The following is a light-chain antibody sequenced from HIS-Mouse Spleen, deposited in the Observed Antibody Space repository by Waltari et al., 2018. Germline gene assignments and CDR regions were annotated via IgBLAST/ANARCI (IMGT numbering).Light chain of an antibody. Sequence: IVMTHSPATLSVSPGERVTLSCRASQSVSSNLAWYQQKPGQAPRLLIYGASTRATGIPARFSGSGSGKEFTLTISSMQSEDFAVYYCQQYNNWPRTVGQGTKVEIK. J-gene: IGKJ1*01. V-gene: IGKV3-15*01. CDR3: QQYNNWPRT. CDR1: QSVSSN. CDR2: GAS.